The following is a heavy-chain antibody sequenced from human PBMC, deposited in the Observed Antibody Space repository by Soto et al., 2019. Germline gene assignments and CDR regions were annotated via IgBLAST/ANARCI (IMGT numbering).Heavy chain of an antibody. J-gene: IGHJ5*02. CDR1: GGSISSGGYY. CDR2: IYYSGST. D-gene: IGHD3-16*01. V-gene: IGHV4-31*03. CDR3: ARASLRTIKRFDP. Sequence: SETLSLTCTVSGGSISSGGYYWSWIRQHPGKGLEWIGYIYYSGSTYYNPSLKSRVTISVDTSKNQFSLKLSSVTAADTAVYYCARASLRTIKRFDPWGQGTLVTVSS.